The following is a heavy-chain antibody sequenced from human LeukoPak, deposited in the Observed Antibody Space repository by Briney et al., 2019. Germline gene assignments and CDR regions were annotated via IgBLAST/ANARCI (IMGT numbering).Heavy chain of an antibody. Sequence: PGGSLRLSCAASGFTFSSYAMSWVRQAPGKGLEWVSAISVSGGSTYYADSVKGRFTISRDNSKNTLYLQMNSLRAEDTAVYYCAKDRASYDFWSGYYANDIWGQGTLVTVSS. D-gene: IGHD3-3*01. CDR1: GFTFSSYA. J-gene: IGHJ4*02. CDR2: ISVSGGST. V-gene: IGHV3-23*01. CDR3: AKDRASYDFWSGYYANDI.